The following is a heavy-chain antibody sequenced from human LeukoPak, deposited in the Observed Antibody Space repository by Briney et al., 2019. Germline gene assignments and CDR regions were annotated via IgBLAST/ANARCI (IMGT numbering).Heavy chain of an antibody. V-gene: IGHV4-59*01. D-gene: IGHD6-19*01. Sequence: SETLSLTCTASDDSINRDFWTWIRQPPGKGLEWIGYIRYGGRTGYNPSLKTRVTISIDRSKNQFSLKLMSVTAADTAIYYCARLPDISGWPFDYWGQGMLVTVSS. CDR3: ARLPDISGWPFDY. CDR2: IRYGGRT. J-gene: IGHJ4*02. CDR1: DDSINRDF.